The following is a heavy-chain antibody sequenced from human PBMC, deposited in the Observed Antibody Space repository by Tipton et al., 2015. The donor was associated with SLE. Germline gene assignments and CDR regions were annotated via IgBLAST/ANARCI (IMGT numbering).Heavy chain of an antibody. V-gene: IGHV4-34*01. CDR2: FIHSETT. J-gene: IGHJ2*01. Sequence: TLSLTCAVDGASFSDYYWMWVRQPPGKGLEWIGEFIHSETTNYNPSLKSRVTISVDTSKNELSLRMTSVTAADTAVYFCVRGQEDWYFDVWGRGTLVTVSS. CDR3: VRGQEDWYFDV. CDR1: GASFSDYY.